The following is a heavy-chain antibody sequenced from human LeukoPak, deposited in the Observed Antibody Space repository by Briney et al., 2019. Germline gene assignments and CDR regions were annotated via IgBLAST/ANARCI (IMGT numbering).Heavy chain of an antibody. CDR2: YDPADGET. Sequence: GASVKVSCKVSGYTLTELSMHWVRQAPGKGLEWMGGYDPADGETIYAQKFQGRVTMTKDTSTDTAYMELRSLRSEDTAVYYCAKQLSSGWPLRHLPFDYWGQGTLVTVSS. J-gene: IGHJ4*02. V-gene: IGHV1-24*01. CDR1: GYTLTELS. D-gene: IGHD3-22*01. CDR3: AKQLSSGWPLRHLPFDY.